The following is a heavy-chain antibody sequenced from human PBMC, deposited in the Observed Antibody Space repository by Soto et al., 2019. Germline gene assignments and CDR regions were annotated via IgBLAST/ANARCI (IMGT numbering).Heavy chain of an antibody. Sequence: GGSLRLSCAASGFTFDDYAMHWVRQAPGKGLEWVSGISWNSGSIGYADSVKGRFTTSRDNAKNSLFLQMNSLRAEDTALYYCAKGQYYDFWSGYSYWYFDLWGRGTLVTVSS. CDR2: ISWNSGSI. CDR1: GFTFDDYA. V-gene: IGHV3-9*01. CDR3: AKGQYYDFWSGYSYWYFDL. J-gene: IGHJ2*01. D-gene: IGHD3-3*01.